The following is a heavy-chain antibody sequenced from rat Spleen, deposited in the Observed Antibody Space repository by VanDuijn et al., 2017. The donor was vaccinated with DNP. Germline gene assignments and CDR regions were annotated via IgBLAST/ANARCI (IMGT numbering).Heavy chain of an antibody. CDR2: ISYSATT. D-gene: IGHD1-11*01. CDR3: ARYTTGVDY. V-gene: IGHV3-1*01. Sequence: EVQLQESGPGLVKPSQPLSLTCSVTGSSITSNYWGWIRKFPGNKMEWMGHISYSATTTYNPSLESRISITRDTSKNQFFLQLNSVTTEDTATYYCARYTTGVDYWGQGVMVTVSS. CDR1: GSSITSNY. J-gene: IGHJ2*01.